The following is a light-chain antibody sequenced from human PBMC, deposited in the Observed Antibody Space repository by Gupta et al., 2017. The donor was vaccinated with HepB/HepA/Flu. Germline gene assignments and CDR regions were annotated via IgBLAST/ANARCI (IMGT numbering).Light chain of an antibody. CDR2: EVD. J-gene: IGLJ1*01. CDR3: SSYTTSNTYV. V-gene: IGLV2-18*02. CDR1: SSDIGSYTR. Sequence: QSALTQPPSVSGSPGQSVTISCTGTSSDIGSYTRVSWYQQSPGTAPKLIIYEVDNRPSGVPVRFSGSKSGNTASLTISGLQTEDEADYYCSSYTTSNTYVFGIGTKVTVL.